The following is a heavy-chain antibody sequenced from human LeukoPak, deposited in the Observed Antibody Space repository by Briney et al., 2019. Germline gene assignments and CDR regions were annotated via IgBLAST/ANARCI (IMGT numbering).Heavy chain of an antibody. CDR1: GFTFSSFA. CDR3: ARWARADSDY. Sequence: AGGSLRLSCAASGFTFSSFAMHWVRQAPGKGLEWVAVISYDGSNKYYTDSVKGRFTISRDNSKNTLYLQMNSLRAEDTAVYYCARWARADSDYWGQGTLVTVSS. CDR2: ISYDGSNK. D-gene: IGHD3-10*01. V-gene: IGHV3-30-3*01. J-gene: IGHJ4*02.